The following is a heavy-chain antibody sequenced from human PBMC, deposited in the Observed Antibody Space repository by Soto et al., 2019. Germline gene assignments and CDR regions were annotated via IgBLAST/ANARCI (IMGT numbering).Heavy chain of an antibody. CDR2: INTANGNR. Sequence: QVQFVQSGAEVKKPGASVKVSCKASGYSFTKYAMHWVRQAPGQRLEWMGWINTANGNRKYSQQFQGRVTIARDTPATTVYMELSSLTSEATAVYYCARETVESEYDILTGYPLDIWGQGTMVIVSS. CDR1: GYSFTKYA. D-gene: IGHD3-9*01. V-gene: IGHV1-3*04. CDR3: ARETVESEYDILTGYPLDI. J-gene: IGHJ3*02.